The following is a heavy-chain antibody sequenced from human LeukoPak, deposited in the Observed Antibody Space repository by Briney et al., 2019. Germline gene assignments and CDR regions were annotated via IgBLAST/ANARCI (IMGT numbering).Heavy chain of an antibody. V-gene: IGHV4-4*02. J-gene: IGHJ4*02. D-gene: IGHD1-26*01. CDR1: GGSITTTNY. CDR3: SRESGPYSPFGH. Sequence: PSGTLSLTCGVSGGSITTTNYWSWVRQSPGRGLEWIGEISLSGYTGFNPSLRGRVTMSLHESKNHLSLTLTSVTAADTAIYYCSRESGPYSPFGHWGQGILVTVTT. CDR2: ISLSGYT.